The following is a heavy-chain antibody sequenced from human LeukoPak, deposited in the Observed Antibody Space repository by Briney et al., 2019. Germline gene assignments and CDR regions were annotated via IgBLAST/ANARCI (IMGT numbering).Heavy chain of an antibody. D-gene: IGHD5-12*01. Sequence: SVKVSCKASGGTFRSYAISWVRQAPGQGLEWMGGIIPIFGTANYAQKFQGRVTMTRDMSTSTVYMELSSLRSEDTAVYYCARDSVYSGSTRGIGYWGQGTLVTVSS. CDR2: IIPIFGTA. CDR1: GGTFRSYA. CDR3: ARDSVYSGSTRGIGY. V-gene: IGHV1-69*05. J-gene: IGHJ4*02.